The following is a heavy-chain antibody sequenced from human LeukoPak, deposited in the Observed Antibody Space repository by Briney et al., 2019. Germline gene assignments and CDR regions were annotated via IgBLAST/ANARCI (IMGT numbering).Heavy chain of an antibody. CDR1: GYTFTSYD. Sequence: GASVKVSCKASGYTFTSYDINWVRQATGQGLEWMGWMNPNSGNTGYAQKFQGRVTMTRNTPISTAYMELTSLRSEDTAVYYCARGLVVLAATSWAFDIWGHGTMVTVSS. D-gene: IGHD2-15*01. V-gene: IGHV1-8*01. J-gene: IGHJ3*02. CDR3: ARGLVVLAATSWAFDI. CDR2: MNPNSGNT.